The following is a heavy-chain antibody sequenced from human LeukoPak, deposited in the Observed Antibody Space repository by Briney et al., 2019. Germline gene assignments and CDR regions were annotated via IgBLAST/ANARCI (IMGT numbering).Heavy chain of an antibody. Sequence: SVTLSLTCAVYGGSFSGYYWSWIRQPPGKGLEWIGEINHSGSTNYNPSLKSRVTISVDTSKNQFSLKLSSVTAADTAVYYCARVYSSSLLSYFQHWGQGTLVTVSS. CDR1: GGSFSGYY. CDR2: INHSGST. J-gene: IGHJ1*01. CDR3: ARVYSSSLLSYFQH. V-gene: IGHV4-34*01. D-gene: IGHD6-6*01.